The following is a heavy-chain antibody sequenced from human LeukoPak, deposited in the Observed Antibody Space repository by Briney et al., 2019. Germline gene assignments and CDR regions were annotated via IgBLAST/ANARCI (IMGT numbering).Heavy chain of an antibody. V-gene: IGHV4-39*02. Sequence: SETLSLTCTVSGGSISSSSYYWGWIRQPPGKGLEWIGSICYSGSTYYNPSLKSRVTISVDTSKNQFSLKLSSVTAADTAVYYCARDTAMVTDYYYYGMDVWAKGPRSPSP. J-gene: IGHJ6*02. D-gene: IGHD5-18*01. CDR1: GGSISSSSYY. CDR2: ICYSGST. CDR3: ARDTAMVTDYYYYGMDV.